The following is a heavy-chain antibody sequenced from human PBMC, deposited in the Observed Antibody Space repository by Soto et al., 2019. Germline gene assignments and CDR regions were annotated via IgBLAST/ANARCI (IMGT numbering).Heavy chain of an antibody. V-gene: IGHV1-69*13. CDR3: ARGYTGYEGYYFDS. D-gene: IGHD5-12*01. CDR1: GGSFSRYA. J-gene: IGHJ4*02. CDR2: IIPIFDIA. Sequence: GASVKVSCKVSGGSFSRYAINWVRQAPGQGPEWMGGIIPIFDIANYAQKFQGRVTITADESTSTAYVELSSLRSEDTAVYFCARGYTGYEGYYFDSWGQGTLVTVS.